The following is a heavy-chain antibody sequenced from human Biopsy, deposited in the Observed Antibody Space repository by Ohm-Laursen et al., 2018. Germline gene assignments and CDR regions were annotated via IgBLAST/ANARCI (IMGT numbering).Heavy chain of an antibody. V-gene: IGHV1-69*06. CDR2: IIPTFDTP. Sequence: KISCKASGGTFSSYVISWVRQAPGQGLEWMGRIIPTFDTPTYAPDFQGRVTFTADKSTGTAHLDLSRLRSEDTAIYYCAGGAAKGNPYDHWGQGTLVTVSS. J-gene: IGHJ5*02. D-gene: IGHD3-10*01. CDR3: AGGAAKGNPYDH. CDR1: GGTFSSYV.